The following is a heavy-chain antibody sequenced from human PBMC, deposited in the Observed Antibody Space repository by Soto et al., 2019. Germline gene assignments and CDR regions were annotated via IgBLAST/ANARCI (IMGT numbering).Heavy chain of an antibody. Sequence: EVQLLESGGGLVQPGGSLRLSCAASGLTFSSFAMSWVRQAPGKGLEWVAAIDTSGGGTYYAGSVKGRFTISRDNSNNTLYLQMNSLRAEDTAVYYAVKSSRTLGDSWGQGTLVTVSS. CDR3: VKSSRTLGDS. V-gene: IGHV3-23*01. CDR2: IDTSGGGT. CDR1: GLTFSSFA. J-gene: IGHJ4*02. D-gene: IGHD6-13*01.